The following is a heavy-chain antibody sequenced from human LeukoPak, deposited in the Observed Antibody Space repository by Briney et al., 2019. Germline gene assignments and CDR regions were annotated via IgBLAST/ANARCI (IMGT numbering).Heavy chain of an antibody. J-gene: IGHJ4*02. V-gene: IGHV3-30-3*01. D-gene: IGHD3-22*01. CDR2: ISYDGSNK. Sequence: PGGSLRLSCAASGFTFSSYAMHWVRQAPGKGLEGGAVISYDGSNKYYADSVKGRFTISRDNSKNALYLQMNSLRAEDTAVYYCARDSVYYDSSGSLFFDYWGQGTLVTVSS. CDR1: GFTFSSYA. CDR3: ARDSVYYDSSGSLFFDY.